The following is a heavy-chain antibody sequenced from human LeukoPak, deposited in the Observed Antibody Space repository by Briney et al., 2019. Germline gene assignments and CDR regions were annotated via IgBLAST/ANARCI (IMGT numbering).Heavy chain of an antibody. CDR3: ASPSSGWYYFDY. V-gene: IGHV4-38-2*02. J-gene: IGHJ4*02. CDR2: IYHSGST. D-gene: IGHD6-19*01. Sequence: PSETLSLTCTVSGYSISSGYYWGWIRQPPGKGLEWIGSIYHSGSTYYNPSLKSRVTISVDTSKNQFSLKLSSVTAADTAVYYCASPSSGWYYFDYWGQGTLVTVSS. CDR1: GYSISSGYY.